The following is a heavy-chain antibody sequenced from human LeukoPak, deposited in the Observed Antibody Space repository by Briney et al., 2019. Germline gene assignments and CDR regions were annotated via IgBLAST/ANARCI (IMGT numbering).Heavy chain of an antibody. V-gene: IGHV1-3*01. CDR2: INGGNGNT. D-gene: IGHD6-25*01. CDR3: TRGPPRLNWFDP. Sequence: ASVKVSCKASGYTFTSYAMHWVRQAPGQRLEWMGWINGGNGNTKYSQKLQGRVTITRDTSASTAYMELRSLRSEDTAVFYCTRGPPRLNWFDPWGQGTLVTVSS. CDR1: GYTFTSYA. J-gene: IGHJ5*02.